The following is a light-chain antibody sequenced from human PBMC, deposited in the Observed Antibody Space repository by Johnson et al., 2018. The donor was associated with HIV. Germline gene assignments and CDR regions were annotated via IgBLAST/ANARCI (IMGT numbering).Light chain of an antibody. Sequence: QSVLTQPPSVSAAPGQKVTISCSGSSSNIGNYYVSWYQQLPGTAPKLLVYENIKRPSGIHARFSGSKSGPSATLCIAGLPNGDEADYYCGTWESSLSANVFGTGTKVTVL. J-gene: IGLJ1*01. V-gene: IGLV1-51*02. CDR2: ENI. CDR1: SSNIGNYY. CDR3: GTWESSLSANV.